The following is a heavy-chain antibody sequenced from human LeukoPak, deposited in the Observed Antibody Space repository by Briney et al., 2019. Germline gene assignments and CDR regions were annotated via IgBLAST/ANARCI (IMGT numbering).Heavy chain of an antibody. J-gene: IGHJ6*02. V-gene: IGHV3-21*06. Sequence: PGGSLRLSCAASGFTFTRFNMNWVRQAPGQGLELVSSITTSGTYIYYADSVKGRFTISRDNAKNSLYLQMNSLRAEDTAVYYCARPFYYDSNGGEGMVLWGQGTRVTVSS. CDR2: ITTSGTYI. D-gene: IGHD3-22*01. CDR3: ARPFYYDSNGGEGMVL. CDR1: GFTFTRFN.